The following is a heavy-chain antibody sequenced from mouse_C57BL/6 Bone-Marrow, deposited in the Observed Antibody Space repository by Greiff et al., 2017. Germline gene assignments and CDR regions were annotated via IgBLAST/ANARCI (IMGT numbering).Heavy chain of an antibody. CDR1: GYTFTGYW. Sequence: QVQLKQSGAELMKPGASVKLSCKATGYTFTGYWIEWVKQRPGHGLEWIGEILPGSGSTNYTEKFKGKATFTADTSSNTAYMQLSSLTTEDSAIYYCANITTGGGYWGQGTTLTVSS. D-gene: IGHD1-1*01. V-gene: IGHV1-9*01. J-gene: IGHJ2*01. CDR2: ILPGSGST. CDR3: ANITTGGGY.